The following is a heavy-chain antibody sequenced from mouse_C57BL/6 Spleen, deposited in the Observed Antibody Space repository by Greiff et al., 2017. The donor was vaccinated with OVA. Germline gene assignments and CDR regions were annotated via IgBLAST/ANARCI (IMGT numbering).Heavy chain of an antibody. CDR3: ARRLTGTYFDV. J-gene: IGHJ1*03. CDR2: IDPSDSYT. D-gene: IGHD4-1*01. Sequence: QVQLQQSGAELVMPGASVKLSCKASGYTFTSYWMHWVKQRPGQGLEWIGEIDPSDSYTNYNQKFKGKSTLTVDKSSSTAYMQLSSLTSEDSAVYYCARRLTGTYFDVWGTGTTVTVSS. V-gene: IGHV1-69*01. CDR1: GYTFTSYW.